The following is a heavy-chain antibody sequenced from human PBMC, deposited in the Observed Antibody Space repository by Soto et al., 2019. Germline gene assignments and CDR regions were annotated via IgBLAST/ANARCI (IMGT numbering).Heavy chain of an antibody. D-gene: IGHD3-22*01. CDR1: GYSFTSYW. CDR2: IYPGDSDT. V-gene: IGHV5-51*01. J-gene: IGHJ4*02. CDR3: ARGYYDSSGYYGY. Sequence: PVESLKISCKCSGYSFTSYWIGLVRQMPGKGLEWMGIIYPGDSDTRYSPSFQGQVTISADKSISTAYLQWSSLKASDTAMYYCARGYYDSSGYYGYWGQGTLVTSPQ.